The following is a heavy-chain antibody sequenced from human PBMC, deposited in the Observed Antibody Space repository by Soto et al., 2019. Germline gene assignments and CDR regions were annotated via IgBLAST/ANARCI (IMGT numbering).Heavy chain of an antibody. CDR1: GGSISSYY. J-gene: IGHJ4*02. CDR3: ARQGEGGLFAF. D-gene: IGHD3-16*01. CDR2: IYYSGST. V-gene: IGHV4-59*08. Sequence: SETLSLTCTVSGGSISSYYWSWIRQPPGKGLEWIGYIYYSGSTNYNPSLKSRVTISVDTSKNQFSLKLSSVTAADTAVYYCARQGEGGLFAFWGQGTRVTVSS.